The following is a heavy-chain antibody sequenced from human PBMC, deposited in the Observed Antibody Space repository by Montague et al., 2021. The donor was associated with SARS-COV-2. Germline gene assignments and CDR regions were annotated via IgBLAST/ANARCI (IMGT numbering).Heavy chain of an antibody. CDR1: GFTFDDYT. J-gene: IGHJ4*02. CDR3: AKDLILVSGTRFDY. V-gene: IGHV3-43*01. D-gene: IGHD6-13*01. Sequence: SRRLSWSASGFTFDDYTMHWVRQAPGKGLEWVSLISWDGGSTYYADSVKGRFTISRDNSKNSLYLQMNSLRTEDTALYYCAKDLILVSGTRFDYWGQGTLVTVSS. CDR2: ISWDGGST.